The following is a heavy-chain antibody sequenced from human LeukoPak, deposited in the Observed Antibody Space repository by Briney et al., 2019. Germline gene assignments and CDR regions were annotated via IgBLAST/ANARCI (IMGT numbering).Heavy chain of an antibody. D-gene: IGHD4-17*01. V-gene: IGHV4-61*02. CDR1: GGSISSGSYY. CDR2: IYTSGST. Sequence: SETLSLTCTVSGGSISSGSYYWSWIRQPAGKGLEWIGRIYTSGSTNYNPSLKSRVTISVDTSKNQFSLKLSSVTAADTAVYYCAREPPSGTTVTTGHYSNDYWGQGTLVTVSS. J-gene: IGHJ4*02. CDR3: AREPPSGTTVTTGHYSNDY.